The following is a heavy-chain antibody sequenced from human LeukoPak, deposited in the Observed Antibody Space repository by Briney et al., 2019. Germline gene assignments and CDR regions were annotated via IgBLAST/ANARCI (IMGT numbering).Heavy chain of an antibody. V-gene: IGHV3-23*01. CDR2: ISSSGSGGST. Sequence: GGSLRLSCAASGFTFSSYSMNWVRQAPGKGLEWVSGISSSGSGGSTYYADSVKGRFTISRDNSKNTLYLQINSVRAEDTAVYYCARAYSSSWYDFWGQGTLVTVSS. CDR1: GFTFSSYS. J-gene: IGHJ5*01. D-gene: IGHD6-13*01. CDR3: ARAYSSSWYDF.